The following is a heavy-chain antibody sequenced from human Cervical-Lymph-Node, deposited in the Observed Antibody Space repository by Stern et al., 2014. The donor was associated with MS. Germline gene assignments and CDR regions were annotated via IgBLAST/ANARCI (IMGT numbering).Heavy chain of an antibody. CDR1: GYSFTTYW. CDR2: FYPGDADT. CDR3: ARSPSGVSDPHSFDS. D-gene: IGHD2-15*01. Sequence: EVQLVESGAEVKKPGESLTISCKGSGYSFTTYWIGWGRQMPGKGLEYMGIFYPGDADTSYSPSFQGQVTISFDASFSTALLHWSSLKASDTATYYCARSPSGVSDPHSFDSWGQGTLVTVSS. J-gene: IGHJ4*02. V-gene: IGHV5-51*01.